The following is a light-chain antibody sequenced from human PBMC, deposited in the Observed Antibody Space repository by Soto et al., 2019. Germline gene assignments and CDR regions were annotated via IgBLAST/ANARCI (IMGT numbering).Light chain of an antibody. Sequence: EIMMTQSPATLSVSPGGRATLSCRASQSVRSHLAWYQQKPGQAPRLLIYDASTRATDIPTRFSGSGSGTEFTLTISSLQSEDFAVYYCHQYDKWPPITFGQGTRLEIK. CDR1: QSVRSH. J-gene: IGKJ5*01. CDR3: HQYDKWPPIT. CDR2: DAS. V-gene: IGKV3-15*01.